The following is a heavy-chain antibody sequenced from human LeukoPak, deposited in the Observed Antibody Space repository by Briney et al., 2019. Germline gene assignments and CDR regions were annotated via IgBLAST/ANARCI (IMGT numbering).Heavy chain of an antibody. CDR2: IWYDGSNK. Sequence: GGSLRLSCAASGFTFSNYWMHWVRQAPGKGLEWVAVIWYDGSNKYYADSVKGRFTISRDNSKNTLYLQMNSLRAEDTAVYYCAREVHVFDIWGQGTMVTVSS. CDR1: GFTFSNYW. V-gene: IGHV3-33*08. CDR3: AREVHVFDI. J-gene: IGHJ3*02.